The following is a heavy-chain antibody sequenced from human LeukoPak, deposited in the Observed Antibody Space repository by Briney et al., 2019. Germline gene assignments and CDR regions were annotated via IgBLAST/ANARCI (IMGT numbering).Heavy chain of an antibody. CDR1: GLTFSNHA. V-gene: IGHV3-23*01. CDR3: AKVTGTTNY. D-gene: IGHD1-1*01. CDR2: ISGRDEST. J-gene: IGHJ4*02. Sequence: PGGSLRLSCAVSGLTFSNHALSWVRQAPGKGLEWVSAISGRDESTYYADSMKGRLTISRDNSKSTLYLQMSSLRAEDTAVYHCAKVTGTTNYWGQGTLVTVSS.